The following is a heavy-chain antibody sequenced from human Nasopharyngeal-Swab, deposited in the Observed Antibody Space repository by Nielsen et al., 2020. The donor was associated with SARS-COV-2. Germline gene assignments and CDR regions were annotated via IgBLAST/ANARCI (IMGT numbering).Heavy chain of an antibody. Sequence: GESLKISCAASGFTFSDYYMSWIRQAPGKGLEWVSYISSSSSYTNYADSVKGRFTISRDNAENSLHLQMNSLRADDTAVYYCARGSIRGIIISDFDYWGQGTLVTVSS. D-gene: IGHD3-10*01. CDR2: ISSSSSYT. V-gene: IGHV3-11*05. CDR3: ARGSIRGIIISDFDY. J-gene: IGHJ4*02. CDR1: GFTFSDYY.